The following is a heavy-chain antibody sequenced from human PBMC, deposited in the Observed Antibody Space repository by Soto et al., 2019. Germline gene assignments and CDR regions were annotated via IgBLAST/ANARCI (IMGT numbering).Heavy chain of an antibody. CDR3: ARVDCSPSNCYNLYYGRDV. V-gene: IGHV3-7*04. D-gene: IGHD2-2*02. Sequence: WGSLRLSCAASGFSFVSYWITWCRHSPFKGLEWVADMNQDGGEKYYVDSVKGRFTISRDNAKTSLDLQMNSLRVEDTAVYYCARVDCSPSNCYNLYYGRDVWGQGTTVTVSS. CDR2: MNQDGGEK. J-gene: IGHJ6*02. CDR1: GFSFVSYW.